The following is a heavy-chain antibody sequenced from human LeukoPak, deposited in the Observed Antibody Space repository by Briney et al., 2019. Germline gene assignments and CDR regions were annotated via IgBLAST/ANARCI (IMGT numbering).Heavy chain of an antibody. J-gene: IGHJ4*02. D-gene: IGHD3-22*01. CDR2: INPNSGGT. Sequence: ASVKVSCKASGCTFTGYYMHWVRQAPGQGLEWMGWINPNSGGTNYAQKFQGRVTMTRDTSISTAYMELSRLRSDDTAVYYCARGTMIVVATEFDYWGQGTLVTVSS. CDR3: ARGTMIVVATEFDY. V-gene: IGHV1-2*02. CDR1: GCTFTGYY.